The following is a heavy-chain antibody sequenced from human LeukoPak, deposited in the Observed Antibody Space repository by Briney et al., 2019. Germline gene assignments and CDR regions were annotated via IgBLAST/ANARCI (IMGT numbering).Heavy chain of an antibody. D-gene: IGHD3-9*01. CDR1: GFTLSSSS. CDR3: ARVLRYFDWSYYFDY. J-gene: IGHJ4*02. CDR2: INPGDDNT. V-gene: IGHV3-23*01. Sequence: GGSLRLSCLASGFTLSSSSMSWVRQAPGKGLEWVSAINPGDDNTYYADSVKGRFTVSRDNSKNTLYLQLNTLRAEDTAVYYCARVLRYFDWSYYFDYWGQGTLVTVSS.